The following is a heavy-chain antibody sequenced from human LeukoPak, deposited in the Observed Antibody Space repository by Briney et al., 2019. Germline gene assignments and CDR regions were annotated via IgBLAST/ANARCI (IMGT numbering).Heavy chain of an antibody. D-gene: IGHD2-2*01. CDR3: AREDCSSTSCYDPSVSDY. V-gene: IGHV3-48*03. J-gene: IGHJ4*01. Sequence: GGSLRLSCAASGFSFSNYEMNWVRQAPGKGLEWVSYISSSGYTIYYADSVKGRFTISRDNAKNSLYLQMNSLRAEDTAVYYCAREDCSSTSCYDPSVSDYWGQGTLVTVSS. CDR2: ISSSGYTI. CDR1: GFSFSNYE.